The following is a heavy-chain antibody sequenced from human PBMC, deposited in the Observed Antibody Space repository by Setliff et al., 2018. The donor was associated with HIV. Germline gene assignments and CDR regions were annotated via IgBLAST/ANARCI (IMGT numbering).Heavy chain of an antibody. V-gene: IGHV1-18*01. J-gene: IGHJ4*02. CDR1: GYRFSSYG. D-gene: IGHD3-16*01. CDR2: INVHNGDT. CDR3: ASAGEMLTGKFYY. Sequence: ASVKVSCKASGYRFSSYGITWVRHAPGQGLEWMGWINVHNGDTKFAQRFQDRLTMTTDTSTTTAYMDLRSLRSDDTAVYYCASAGEMLTGKFYYWAQGTLVAVSS.